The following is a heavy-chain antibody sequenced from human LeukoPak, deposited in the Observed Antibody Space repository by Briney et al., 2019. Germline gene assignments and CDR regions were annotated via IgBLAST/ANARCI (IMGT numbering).Heavy chain of an antibody. CDR3: ARQKYYYGSGSRVDY. CDR2: TYYRSKWYN. CDR1: GDIVSSNSAA. Sequence: SQTLSLTCAISGDIVSSNSAAWNWIRQSPSRGLEWLGRTYYRSKWYNDYAVSVKSRITINPDTSKNQFSLQLNSVTPEDTAVYYCARQKYYYGSGSRVDYWGQGTLVTVSS. D-gene: IGHD3-10*01. V-gene: IGHV6-1*01. J-gene: IGHJ4*02.